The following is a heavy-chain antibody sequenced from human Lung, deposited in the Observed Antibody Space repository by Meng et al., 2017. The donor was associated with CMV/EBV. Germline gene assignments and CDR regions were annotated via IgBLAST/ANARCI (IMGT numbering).Heavy chain of an antibody. CDR1: DYTFSSYG. CDR2: ISGYNGNT. D-gene: IGHD2-2*01. V-gene: IGHV1-18*01. CDR3: ARDRAMGSSWFDP. J-gene: IGHJ5*02. Sequence: ASAKVSCKASDYTFSSYGISWVRQAPGQGLEWMGWISGYNGNTNYAQRLQGRVTMTTDTSTSTAYMELRSLRFDDTAVYYCARDRAMGSSWFDPWGQGTMVTVSS.